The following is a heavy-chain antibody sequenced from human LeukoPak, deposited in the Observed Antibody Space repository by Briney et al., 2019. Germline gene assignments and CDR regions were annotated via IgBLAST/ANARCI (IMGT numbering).Heavy chain of an antibody. CDR2: ISAYNGNT. CDR3: ARDGAYSSSWYWGTYYYYGMDV. CDR1: GYTFTSYG. V-gene: IGHV1-18*01. Sequence: ASVKVSCKASGYTFTSYGISWVRQAPGQGLEWMGWISAYNGNTNYAQKLQGRVTMTTDKSTSTAYMELRSLRSEDTAVYYCARDGAYSSSWYWGTYYYYGMDVWGQGTTVTVSS. D-gene: IGHD6-13*01. J-gene: IGHJ6*02.